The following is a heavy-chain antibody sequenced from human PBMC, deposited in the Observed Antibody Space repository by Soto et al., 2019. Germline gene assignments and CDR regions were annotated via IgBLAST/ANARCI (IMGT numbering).Heavy chain of an antibody. V-gene: IGHV4-39*01. CDR3: AGGYYDFWSGYFDYYYYYGMDV. J-gene: IGHJ6*02. CDR2: IYYSGST. Sequence: SETLPLTCTVSGGSISSSSYYWGWIRQPPGKGLEWIGSIYYSGSTYYNPSLKSRVTISVDTSKNQFSLKLSSVTAADTAVYYCAGGYYDFWSGYFDYYYYYGMDVWGQGTTVTVSS. D-gene: IGHD3-3*01. CDR1: GGSISSSSYY.